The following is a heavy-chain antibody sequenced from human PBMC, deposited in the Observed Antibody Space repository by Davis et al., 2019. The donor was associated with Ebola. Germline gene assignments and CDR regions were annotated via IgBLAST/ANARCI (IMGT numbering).Heavy chain of an antibody. D-gene: IGHD6-19*01. CDR1: GFSLSNARMG. J-gene: IGHJ6*02. Sequence: SGPTLVKPPETLTLTCTVSGFSLSNARMGVSWIRQPPGKALEWLAHIFSNDEKSYSTSLKSRLTISKDTSKSQVVLTMTNMDPVDTATYYCARILGSSPDYYYYGMDVWGQGTTVTVSS. CDR3: ARILGSSPDYYYYGMDV. V-gene: IGHV2-26*01. CDR2: IFSNDEK.